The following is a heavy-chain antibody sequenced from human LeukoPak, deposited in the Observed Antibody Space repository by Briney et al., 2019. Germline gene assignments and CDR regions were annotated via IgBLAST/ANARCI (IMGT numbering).Heavy chain of an antibody. CDR1: GGTFSSYA. CDR3: ARAGTNYYYYYMDV. V-gene: IGHV1-8*03. J-gene: IGHJ6*03. Sequence: ASVKVSCKASGGTFSSYAISWVRQATGQGLEWMGWMNPNSGNTGYAQKFQGRVTITRNTSISTAYMELSSLRSEDTAVYYCARAGTNYYYYYMDVWGKGTTVTVSS. D-gene: IGHD3-10*01. CDR2: MNPNSGNT.